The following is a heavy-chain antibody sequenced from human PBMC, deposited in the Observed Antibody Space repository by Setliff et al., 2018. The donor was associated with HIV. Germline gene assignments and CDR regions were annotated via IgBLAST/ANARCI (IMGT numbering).Heavy chain of an antibody. CDR1: GFTFSSHG. CDR2: IRYDGSNK. V-gene: IGHV3-30*02. J-gene: IGHJ4*02. Sequence: GGSLRLSCAASGFTFSSHGMHWVRQAPGKGLEWVAFIRYDGSNKYYADSVKGRFTISRDNSKNTLYLQMNSLRAEDTAVYYCAKDRTVVVITIFDYWGQGTLVTVSS. CDR3: AKDRTVVVITIFDY. D-gene: IGHD3-22*01.